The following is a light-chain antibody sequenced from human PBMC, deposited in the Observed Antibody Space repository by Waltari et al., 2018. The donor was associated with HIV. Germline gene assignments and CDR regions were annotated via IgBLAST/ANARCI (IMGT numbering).Light chain of an antibody. CDR1: QSVGNY. CDR2: DAS. Sequence: EIVLTQSPATLSLSPGERATLPCRASQSVGNYLAWYQQKPGQPPRLLIYDASNRATGIPARFSGSGSMTDFTLTISSLEPEDFAVYYCQQRTNWPPYSFGQGTKLEIK. J-gene: IGKJ2*03. CDR3: QQRTNWPPYS. V-gene: IGKV3-11*01.